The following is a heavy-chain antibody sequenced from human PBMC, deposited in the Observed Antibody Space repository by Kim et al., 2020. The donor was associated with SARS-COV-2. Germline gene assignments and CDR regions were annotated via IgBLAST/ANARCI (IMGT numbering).Heavy chain of an antibody. V-gene: IGHV1-69*13. CDR3: ARSPHSHYYDSSGYLYHLGY. CDR1: GGTFSSYA. J-gene: IGHJ4*02. CDR2: IIPIFGTA. Sequence: SVKVSCKASGGTFSSYAISWVRQAPGQGLEWMGGIIPIFGTANYAQKFQGRVTITADESTSTAYMELSSLRSEDTAVYYCARSPHSHYYDSSGYLYHLGYWGQGTLVTVSS. D-gene: IGHD3-22*01.